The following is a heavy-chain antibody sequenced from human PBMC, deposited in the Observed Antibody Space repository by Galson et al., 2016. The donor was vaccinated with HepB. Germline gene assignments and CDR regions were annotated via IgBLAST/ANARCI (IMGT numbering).Heavy chain of an antibody. V-gene: IGHV1-18*01. CDR3: ARGTYLKPLDDY. CDR1: GYTFSSYG. J-gene: IGHJ4*02. D-gene: IGHD1-14*01. CDR2: ISANDDNR. Sequence: SVKVSCKASGYTFSSYGMSWVRQAPGLGLEWMGWISANDDNRNYAQRLQGRVTMTTDTSTNTVYMELRSLRSDDTAVYYCARGTYLKPLDDYWGQGTLITVAS.